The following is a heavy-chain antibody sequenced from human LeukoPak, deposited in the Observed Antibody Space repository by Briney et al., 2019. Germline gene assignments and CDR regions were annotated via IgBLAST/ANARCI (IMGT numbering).Heavy chain of an antibody. CDR1: VFSLSTSGGG. CDR3: AHSSQETSFDY. Sequence: KESGPTLVKPTQTLTLTCTFSVFSLSTSGGGVGWIRQPPGKALDWPALIYWNDDKRYSPSLKSRLTITKDTSKNQVVLTMTNMNPEDTATYYCAHSSQETSFDYWGQGTLVTVSS. CDR2: IYWNDDK. V-gene: IGHV2-5*01. J-gene: IGHJ4*02.